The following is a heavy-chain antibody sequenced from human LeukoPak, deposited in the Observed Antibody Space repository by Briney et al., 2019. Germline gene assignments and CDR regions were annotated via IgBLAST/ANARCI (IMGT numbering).Heavy chain of an antibody. CDR3: ASGTYYYDSSGYADY. J-gene: IGHJ4*02. CDR1: GFTFSSYW. CDR2: INSDGSST. Sequence: GGSLRLSCAAFGFTFSSYWMHWVRQAPGKGLVWVSRINSDGSSTSYADSVKGRFTISRDNAKNTLYLQMNSLRAEDTAVYYCASGTYYYDSSGYADYWGQGTLVTVSS. D-gene: IGHD3-22*01. V-gene: IGHV3-74*01.